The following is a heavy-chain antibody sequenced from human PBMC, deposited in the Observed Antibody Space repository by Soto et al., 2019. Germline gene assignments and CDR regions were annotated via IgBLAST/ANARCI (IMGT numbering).Heavy chain of an antibody. D-gene: IGHD3-3*01. CDR2: MNPNSGNT. CDR3: ARRFPRYYDFWSGPEAYFDY. Sequence: ASVKVSCKASGYTFTSYDSNWVRQATGQGLEWMGWMNPNSGNTGYAQKFQGRVTMTRNTSISTAYMELSSLRSEDTAVYYCARRFPRYYDFWSGPEAYFDYWGPGTLVTFS. J-gene: IGHJ4*02. V-gene: IGHV1-8*01. CDR1: GYTFTSYD.